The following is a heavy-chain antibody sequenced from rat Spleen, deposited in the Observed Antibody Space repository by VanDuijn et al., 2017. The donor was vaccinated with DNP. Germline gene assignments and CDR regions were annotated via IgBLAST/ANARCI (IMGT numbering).Heavy chain of an antibody. CDR3: ARWVRYFDY. Sequence: EVQLQESGPGLVKPSQSLSLTCSVTGYSISSNYWGWVRKFPGNNMEWMGYISYSGNTRYNPSLKSRISITRDKSENQFFLHLNSVTTEDTATYFCARWVRYFDYWGQGVMVTVSS. CDR1: GYSISSNY. D-gene: IGHD1-1*01. J-gene: IGHJ2*01. V-gene: IGHV3-1*01. CDR2: ISYSGNT.